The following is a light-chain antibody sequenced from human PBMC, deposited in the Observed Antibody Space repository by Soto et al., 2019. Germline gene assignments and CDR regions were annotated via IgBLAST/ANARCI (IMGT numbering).Light chain of an antibody. V-gene: IGLV2-14*01. CDR2: EVS. CDR1: RSDVGAYTS. CDR3: SSYTSDNRSYV. J-gene: IGLJ1*01. Sequence: QSVLTQPASVSASPGQSITISCTGTRSDVGAYTSVSWYQQHPGKVPKVVIYEVSNRPSGVSNRFSGSKSGNTASLTISGLQAEDEAHYYCSSYTSDNRSYVFGTGTKLTVL.